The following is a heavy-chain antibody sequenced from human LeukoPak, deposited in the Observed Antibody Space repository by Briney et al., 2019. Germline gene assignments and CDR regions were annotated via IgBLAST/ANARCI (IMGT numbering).Heavy chain of an antibody. CDR1: GFTVSRLA. CDR3: ARDSPSRHSSDYMDV. CDR2: ISYDGSNK. Sequence: PGRSLRLSCAASGFTVSRLAMHWVRQAPGKGLEWVAVISYDGSNKYYADSVMGRFTISRDDSKNTLYLQMNSPRAEDTAVYYCARDSPSRHSSDYMDVWGKGTTVTVSS. D-gene: IGHD6-6*01. J-gene: IGHJ6*03. V-gene: IGHV3-30*01.